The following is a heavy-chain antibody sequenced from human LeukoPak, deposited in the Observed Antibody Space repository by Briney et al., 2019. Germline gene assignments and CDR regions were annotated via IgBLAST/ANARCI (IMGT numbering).Heavy chain of an antibody. CDR3: AKDRTIV. D-gene: IGHD1-1*01. J-gene: IGHJ6*02. CDR2: ISYDGSNK. V-gene: IGHV3-30*18. CDR1: GFTFSSYG. Sequence: GRSLRLSCAASGFTFSSYGMHWVRQAPGKGLEWVAVISYDGSNKYYADSVKGRFTISRDNSKNTLYLQMNSLRAEDTAVYYCAKDRTIVWGRGTTVTVSS.